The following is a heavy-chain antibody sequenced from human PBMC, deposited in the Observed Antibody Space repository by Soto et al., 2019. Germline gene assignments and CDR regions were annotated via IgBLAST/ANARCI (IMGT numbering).Heavy chain of an antibody. CDR3: ARVLRFERNNDY. D-gene: IGHD3-3*01. J-gene: IGHJ4*02. V-gene: IGHV4-30-4*01. Sequence: QVQLQESGPGLVKPSQTLSLTCTVSGGSISSGDYYWSWIRQPPGKGLEWIGYIYYSGSTYYNPPLKSPVTISVDTSKNQFSLNLSSVTAADTAGYYCARVLRFERNNDYWGQGTLVTVSS. CDR2: IYYSGST. CDR1: GGSISSGDYY.